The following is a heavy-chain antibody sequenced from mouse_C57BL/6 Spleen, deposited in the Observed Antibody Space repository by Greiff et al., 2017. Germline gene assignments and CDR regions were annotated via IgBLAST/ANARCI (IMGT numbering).Heavy chain of an antibody. D-gene: IGHD1-1*01. CDR2: INPSNGGT. CDR3: ARDGYYGAWFAY. CDR1: GYTFTSYW. Sequence: QVQLQQSGTELVKPGASVKLSCKASGYTFTSYWMHWVKQRPGQGLEWIGNINPSNGGTNYNEKFKSKATLTVDKSSSTAYMQLSSLKSEDSAVYYCARDGYYGAWFAYWGQGTLVTVSA. J-gene: IGHJ3*01. V-gene: IGHV1-53*01.